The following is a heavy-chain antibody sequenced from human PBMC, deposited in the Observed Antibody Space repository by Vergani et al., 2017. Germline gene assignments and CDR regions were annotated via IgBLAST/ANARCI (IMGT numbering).Heavy chain of an antibody. V-gene: IGHV4-39*07. CDR3: ARRSGIVYYIFSGTQYFFDF. J-gene: IGHJ4*02. D-gene: IGHD3-9*01. CDR2: IYRTGRT. CDR1: GGSISSSSYY. Sequence: QLQLQESGPGLVKPSETLSLTCTVSGGSISSSSYYWGWIRQPPGKGLEWIGSIYRTGRTHFNPSLKSRVTISVDTSNNHFSLRLNSLTAADTAVYYCARRSGIVYYIFSGTQYFFDFWGQGTLVTVSS.